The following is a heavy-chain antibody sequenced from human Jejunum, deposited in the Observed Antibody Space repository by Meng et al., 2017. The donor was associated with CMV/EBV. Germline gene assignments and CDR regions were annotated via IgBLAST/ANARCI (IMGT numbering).Heavy chain of an antibody. V-gene: IGHV4-59*12. CDR3: ARGDHCGTTACYPHWFDP. CDR1: LRDYS. CDR2: IFSSGTT. Sequence: LRDYSCSWIRQPPGKGLESIGYIFSSGTTDSNPSLKSRVTMSVAMSKNQFSLTLTSVTAADTAVYYCARGDHCGTTACYPHWFDPWGQGTLVTVSS. J-gene: IGHJ5*02. D-gene: IGHD2-2*01.